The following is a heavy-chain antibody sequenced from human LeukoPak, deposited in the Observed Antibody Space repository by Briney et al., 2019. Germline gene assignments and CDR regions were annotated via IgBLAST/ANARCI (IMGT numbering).Heavy chain of an antibody. CDR2: ISISSGSI. J-gene: IGHJ4*02. D-gene: IGHD3-22*01. Sequence: GGSLRLSCVASGFSFRSYSMNWVRQAPGKGLERVSSISISSGSIYYADSVKGRFTISRDNAKNSLYLQMNSLRAEDTAIYYCAKTYYYDSVGYSPFDYWGQGSRVIVSS. CDR1: GFSFRSYS. CDR3: AKTYYYDSVGYSPFDY. V-gene: IGHV3-21*01.